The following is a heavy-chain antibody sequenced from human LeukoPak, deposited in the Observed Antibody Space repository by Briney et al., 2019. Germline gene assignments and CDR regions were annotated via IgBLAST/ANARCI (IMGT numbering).Heavy chain of an antibody. Sequence: GGSLRLSCAASGFTVSSNYMSWVRQAPGKGLEWVSSISSSGTYIYYADSVKGRFTISRDNAKNSLYLQMNSLRAEDTAVYYCARDMDDILTGYHPIFDYWGQGTLVTVSS. CDR2: ISSSGTYI. CDR1: GFTVSSNY. J-gene: IGHJ4*02. V-gene: IGHV3-21*01. D-gene: IGHD3-9*01. CDR3: ARDMDDILTGYHPIFDY.